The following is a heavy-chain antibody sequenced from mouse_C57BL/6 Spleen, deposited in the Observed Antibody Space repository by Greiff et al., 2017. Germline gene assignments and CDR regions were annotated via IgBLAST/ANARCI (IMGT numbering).Heavy chain of an antibody. J-gene: IGHJ4*01. V-gene: IGHV1-42*01. Sequence: EVQLQESGPELVKPGASVKISCKASGYSFTGYYMNWVKQSPEKSLEWIGEINPSTGGTTYNQKFKAKATLTVDKSSSTAYMQLKSLTSEDSAVYYCARGSHYYGSSYDAMDYWGQGTSVTVSS. D-gene: IGHD1-1*01. CDR3: ARGSHYYGSSYDAMDY. CDR2: INPSTGGT. CDR1: GYSFTGYY.